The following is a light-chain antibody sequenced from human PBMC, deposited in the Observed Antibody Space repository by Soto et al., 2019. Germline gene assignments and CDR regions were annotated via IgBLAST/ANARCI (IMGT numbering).Light chain of an antibody. J-gene: IGKJ1*01. CDR3: QHYNSYSEA. V-gene: IGKV1-5*03. Sequence: DFQMTQSPSTLSASVGARVTITCRASQNIRSRLAWFQQKPGKAPKLLIYKASTLKSGVPSRFSGSGSGTELTITISSLQPDDCETYYGQHYNSYSEAFGQGTKVDIK. CDR2: KAS. CDR1: QNIRSR.